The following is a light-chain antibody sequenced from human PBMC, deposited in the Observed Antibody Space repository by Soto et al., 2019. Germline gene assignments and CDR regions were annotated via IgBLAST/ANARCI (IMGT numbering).Light chain of an antibody. CDR1: QTVSRGH. V-gene: IGKV3-20*01. Sequence: VLTQSPATLSLSPGERATLSCRSSQTVSRGHVAWYQQKPGQAPRLLISSGTSRATGIPDRFSGSGSGTDFTLIFSRLEPEDFAMYYCQQYVSSPYTFGQGTKVDIK. J-gene: IGKJ2*01. CDR3: QQYVSSPYT. CDR2: SGT.